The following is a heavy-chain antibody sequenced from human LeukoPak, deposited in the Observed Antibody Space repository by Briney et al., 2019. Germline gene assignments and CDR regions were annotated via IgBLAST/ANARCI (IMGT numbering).Heavy chain of an antibody. J-gene: IGHJ4*02. CDR3: ARAIAVAGTLGY. CDR1: GFTFSSYS. CDR2: ISSSSSYI. D-gene: IGHD6-19*01. Sequence: PGGSLRLSCAASGFTFSSYSMDWVRQAPGKGLEWVSSISSSSSYIYYADSAKGRFTISRDNAKNSLYLQMNSLRAEDTAVYYCARAIAVAGTLGYWGQGTLITVSS. V-gene: IGHV3-21*01.